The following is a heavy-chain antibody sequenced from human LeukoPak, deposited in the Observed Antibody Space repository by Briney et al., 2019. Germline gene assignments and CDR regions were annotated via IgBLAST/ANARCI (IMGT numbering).Heavy chain of an antibody. CDR2: IYPGDSDT. CDR1: GYSFTSYW. CDR3: ARHYYDYVWGSYGIDY. J-gene: IGHJ4*02. D-gene: IGHD3-16*01. V-gene: IGHV5-51*01. Sequence: GESLKISCKGSGYSFTSYWIGWVRQMPGKVLEWMGIIYPGDSDTRYSPSFQGQVTISADKSISTAYLQWSSLKAPDTAMYYCARHYYDYVWGSYGIDYWGQGTLVTVSS.